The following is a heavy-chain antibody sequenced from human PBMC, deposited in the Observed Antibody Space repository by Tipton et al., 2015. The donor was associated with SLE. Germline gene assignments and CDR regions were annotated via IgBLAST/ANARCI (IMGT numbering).Heavy chain of an antibody. CDR1: GGSFSGYY. Sequence: TLSLTCAVYGGSFSGYYWSWIRQPPGKGLEWIGEINHSGSTNYNPSLKSRVTISVDTSKNQFSLKLSSVTAADTAVYYCARDRVTIFGVGYGMDVWGQGTTVTVSS. CDR3: ARDRVTIFGVGYGMDV. V-gene: IGHV4-34*01. J-gene: IGHJ6*02. D-gene: IGHD3-3*01. CDR2: INHSGST.